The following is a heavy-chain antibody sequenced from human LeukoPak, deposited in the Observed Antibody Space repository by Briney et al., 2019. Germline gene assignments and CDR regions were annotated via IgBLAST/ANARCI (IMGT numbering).Heavy chain of an antibody. CDR3: ASLLFYFDY. J-gene: IGHJ4*02. CDR1: GFTFDDYA. V-gene: IGHV3-43*02. Sequence: GGSLRLSCAASGFTFDDYAMHWVRQAPGKGLEWVSLISGDGGSTYYADSVKGRFTISRDNAKNSAYLQMNSLRAEDTAVYYCASLLFYFDYWGQGTLVTVSS. CDR2: ISGDGGST. D-gene: IGHD2/OR15-2a*01.